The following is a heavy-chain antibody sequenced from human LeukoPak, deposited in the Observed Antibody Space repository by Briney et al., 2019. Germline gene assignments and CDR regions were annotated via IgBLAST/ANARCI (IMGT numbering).Heavy chain of an antibody. CDR2: IIPILGTA. D-gene: IGHD1-7*01. CDR1: GGTFSSYA. CDR3: ARLQLELLGWFDP. J-gene: IGHJ5*02. Sequence: ASVKVSCKASGGTFSSYAISWVRQAPGQGLEWMGGIIPILGTANYAQKFQGRVTITADESTSTAYMELSSLRSEDTAVYYCARLQLELLGWFDPWGQGTLVTVSS. V-gene: IGHV1-69*13.